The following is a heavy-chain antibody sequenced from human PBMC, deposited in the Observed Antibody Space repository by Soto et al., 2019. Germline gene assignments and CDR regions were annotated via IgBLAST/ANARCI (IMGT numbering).Heavy chain of an antibody. V-gene: IGHV3-11*04. D-gene: IGHD2-2*01. Sequence: XVCLRLTCGACGFSFSDDYMSWIRQAPGKGLEWVSYISSSGGTIYYADSVKGRFTISRDNAKNSLYLQMNSLRAEDTAVYYCARGDCSSTSCTNPYYYYGMDVCAQGTTVTVSS. J-gene: IGHJ6*02. CDR1: GFSFSDDY. CDR3: ARGDCSSTSCTNPYYYYGMDV. CDR2: ISSSGGTI.